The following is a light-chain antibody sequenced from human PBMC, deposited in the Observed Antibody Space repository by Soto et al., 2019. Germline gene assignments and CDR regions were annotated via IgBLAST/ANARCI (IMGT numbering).Light chain of an antibody. V-gene: IGKV3-20*01. CDR1: QTISRNY. CDR2: GTS. CDR3: QQYVSWT. J-gene: IGKJ1*01. Sequence: DIVLTQSPGTLSVSPGERATLSCRASQTISRNYLAWYQQKPGQPPSLLIYGTSSRATGIPDMFRGSGSGTDFTLTISRLEPEDSAIYYCQQYVSWTFGQGTKVEIK.